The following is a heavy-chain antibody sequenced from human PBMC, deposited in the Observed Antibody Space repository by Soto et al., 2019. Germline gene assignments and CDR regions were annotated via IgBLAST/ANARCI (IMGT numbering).Heavy chain of an antibody. J-gene: IGHJ5*02. CDR2: ISSSGDGT. CDR3: ARTEHWEIPYRTGFDP. Sequence: PGGSLRLSCAASGFTFSTYAMTWVRQAPGKGLEWVSIISSSGDGTYYVDSVKGRFTISRDYLRNTLNLQMNSLRSEDTAVYYCARTEHWEIPYRTGFDPWGQGTLVTVSS. V-gene: IGHV3-23*01. D-gene: IGHD1-26*01. CDR1: GFTFSTYA.